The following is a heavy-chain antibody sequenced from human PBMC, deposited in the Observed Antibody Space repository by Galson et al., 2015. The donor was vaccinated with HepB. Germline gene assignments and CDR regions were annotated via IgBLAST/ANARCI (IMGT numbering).Heavy chain of an antibody. Sequence: SLRLSCAASGFTFSSYWMHWVRQAPGKGLVWVSRINSDGSSTSYADSVKGRFTISRDNDKNTLYLQMNSLRAEDTAVYYCARGAPYYYDSSGYVWWGQGTLVTVSS. CDR3: ARGAPYYYDSSGYVW. CDR2: INSDGSST. D-gene: IGHD3-22*01. CDR1: GFTFSSYW. V-gene: IGHV3-74*01. J-gene: IGHJ4*02.